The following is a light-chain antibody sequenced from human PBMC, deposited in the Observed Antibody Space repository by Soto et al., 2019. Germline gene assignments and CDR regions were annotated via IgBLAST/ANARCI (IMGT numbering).Light chain of an antibody. CDR2: GAS. V-gene: IGKV3-15*01. CDR3: QQYNDWPPYT. CDR1: QSIGSN. J-gene: IGKJ2*01. Sequence: EVLMTQSQGTLSVSPGERVTVSCRASQSIGSNLAWYQQKPGQAPRLLIYGASTRVIGVPDRFSGGRSGTECTLTISSLQSEDIAVYFCQQYNDWPPYTFGQGTKLEIK.